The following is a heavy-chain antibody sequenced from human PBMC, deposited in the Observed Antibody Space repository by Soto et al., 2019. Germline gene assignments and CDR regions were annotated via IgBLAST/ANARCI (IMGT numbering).Heavy chain of an antibody. V-gene: IGHV3-9*01. CDR1: GFTFDDYA. D-gene: IGHD2-2*01. CDR2: ISWNSGSI. J-gene: IGHJ6*03. Sequence: EVQLVESGGGLVQPGRSLRLSCAASGFTFDDYAMHWVRQAPGKGLEWVSGISWNSGSIGYADSVKGRFTISRDNAKNSLYLQMNSLRAEDTALYYCAKATFHDIVVVLAAMGTAYYYYYMDVWGKGTTVTVSS. CDR3: AKATFHDIVVVLAAMGTAYYYYYMDV.